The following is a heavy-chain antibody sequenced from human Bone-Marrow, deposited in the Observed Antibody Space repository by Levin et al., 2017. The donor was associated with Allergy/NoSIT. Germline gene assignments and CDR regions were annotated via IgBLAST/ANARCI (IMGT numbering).Heavy chain of an antibody. CDR2: INPNSGNT. D-gene: IGHD2-15*01. CDR1: GYTFTSYN. CDR3: ARGDCYSGSCYGPDWFYP. J-gene: IGHJ5*02. V-gene: IGHV1-8*01. Sequence: PGGSLRLSCKTSGYTFTSYNVYWVRQAPGQGLEWMGYINPNSGNTGYAQKFQGRVTVTRNSSITTAYMELSGLRSEDTAMYYCARGDCYSGSCYGPDWFYPWGQGTQVTVSS.